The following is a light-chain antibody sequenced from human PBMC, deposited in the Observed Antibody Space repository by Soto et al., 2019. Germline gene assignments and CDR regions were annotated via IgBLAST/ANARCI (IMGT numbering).Light chain of an antibody. CDR1: QSVSSN. CDR3: QQYNNWPLT. J-gene: IGKJ4*01. V-gene: IGKV3-15*01. Sequence: EIVMTQSPATLSVSTGERATLSCRASQSVSSNLAWYQQKPAQAPRLLIYGASTRATGVPARFSGSWSGTEFTLTISSLQSEDFAVYYCQQYNNWPLTFGGGTKVEIK. CDR2: GAS.